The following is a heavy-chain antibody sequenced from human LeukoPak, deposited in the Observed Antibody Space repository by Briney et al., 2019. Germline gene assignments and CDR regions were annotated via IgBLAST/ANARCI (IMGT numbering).Heavy chain of an antibody. CDR1: GGSISSHY. D-gene: IGHD6-13*01. CDR2: INHSGST. Sequence: SETLSLTCTVSGGSISSHYWSWIRQPPGKGLEWIGEINHSGSTNYNPSLKSRVTISVDTSKNQFSLKLSSVTAADTAVYYCARGGSIAAAGRPVDYWGQGTLVTVSS. J-gene: IGHJ4*02. CDR3: ARGGSIAAAGRPVDY. V-gene: IGHV4-34*01.